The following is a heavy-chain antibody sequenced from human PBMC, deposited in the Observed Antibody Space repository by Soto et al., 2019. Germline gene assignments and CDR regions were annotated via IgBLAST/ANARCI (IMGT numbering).Heavy chain of an antibody. CDR3: AKEIAVAVATPPEY. CDR2: ISGSGGET. J-gene: IGHJ4*02. CDR1: GFTYSIYA. D-gene: IGHD5-12*01. Sequence: GGSLRLSCTASGFTYSIYAMAWVRQAPGKGLEWVSAISGSGGETYYADSVKGRFTISRDNSKNTVYLQMTNLRADDTAVYYCAKEIAVAVATPPEYWGQGTPVTVSS. V-gene: IGHV3-23*01.